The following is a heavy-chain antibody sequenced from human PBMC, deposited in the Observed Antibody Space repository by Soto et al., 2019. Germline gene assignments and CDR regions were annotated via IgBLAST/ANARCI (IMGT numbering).Heavy chain of an antibody. D-gene: IGHD1-26*01. Sequence: QVQLVESGGGVVQPGRSLRLSCAASGFTFSSYGMHWVRQAPGKGLEWVAVISYDGSNKYYADSVKGRFTISRDNSXXTLYLQMNSLRAEDTAVYYCAKDREWELLVNWFDPWGQGTLVTVSS. CDR1: GFTFSSYG. J-gene: IGHJ5*02. CDR3: AKDREWELLVNWFDP. CDR2: ISYDGSNK. V-gene: IGHV3-30*18.